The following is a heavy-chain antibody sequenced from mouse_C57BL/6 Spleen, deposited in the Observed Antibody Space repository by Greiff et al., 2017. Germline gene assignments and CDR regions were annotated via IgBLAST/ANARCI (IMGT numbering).Heavy chain of an antibody. D-gene: IGHD2-12*01. J-gene: IGHJ4*01. Sequence: QVQLQQPGAELVKPGASVKMSCKASGYTFTSYWITWVKQRPGQGLEWIGDIYPGSGSTNYNEKFKSKATLTVDTSSSTAYMQLSSLTSEDSAVYYCARGEETIYDRGYYYAMDYWGQGTSVTVSS. CDR1: GYTFTSYW. V-gene: IGHV1-55*01. CDR2: IYPGSGST. CDR3: ARGEETIYDRGYYYAMDY.